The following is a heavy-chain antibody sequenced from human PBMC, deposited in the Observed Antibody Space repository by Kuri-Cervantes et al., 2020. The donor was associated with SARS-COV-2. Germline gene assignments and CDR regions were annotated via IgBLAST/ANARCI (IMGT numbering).Heavy chain of an antibody. CDR2: IYYSGST. CDR3: ARLTFSGFDP. V-gene: IGHV4-39*01. J-gene: IGHJ5*02. D-gene: IGHD3-10*01. Sequence: ESLKISCTVSGGSISSTSYYWGWIRQPPGKGLEWIGSIYYSGSTYYNPSLKSRVTMSVDTSEDQFSLKLTSVTAADTAVYYCARLTFSGFDPWGRGTLVTVSS. CDR1: GGSISSTSYY.